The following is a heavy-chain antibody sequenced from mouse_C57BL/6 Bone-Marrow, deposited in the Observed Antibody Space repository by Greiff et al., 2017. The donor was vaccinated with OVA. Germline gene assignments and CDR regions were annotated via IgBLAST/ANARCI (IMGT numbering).Heavy chain of an antibody. V-gene: IGHV7-3*01. CDR3: ARSDSSSAWFAY. CDR2: IRNKANGYTT. Sequence: EVNLVESGGGLVQPGGSLSLSCAASGFTFTDYYMSWVRQPPGKALEWLGFIRNKANGYTTEYSASVKGRFTISRDNSQSILYLQMNALRAEDSATYYCARSDSSSAWFAYWGQGTLVTVSA. D-gene: IGHD1-1*01. CDR1: GFTFTDYY. J-gene: IGHJ3*01.